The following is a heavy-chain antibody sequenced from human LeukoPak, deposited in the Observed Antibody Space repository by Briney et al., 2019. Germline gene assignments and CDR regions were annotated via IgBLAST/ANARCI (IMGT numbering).Heavy chain of an antibody. J-gene: IGHJ6*03. CDR2: IRYDGSNK. Sequence: PGGSLRLSCAASGFTFSSYGMHWVRQAPGKGLEWVAFIRYDGSNKYYADSVKGRFTISRDNSKNTLYLQMNSLRAEDTAVYYCANTGREVVPAATYYYYYYMDVWGKGTTVTVSS. CDR3: ANTGREVVPAATYYYYYYMDV. CDR1: GFTFSSYG. D-gene: IGHD2-2*01. V-gene: IGHV3-30*02.